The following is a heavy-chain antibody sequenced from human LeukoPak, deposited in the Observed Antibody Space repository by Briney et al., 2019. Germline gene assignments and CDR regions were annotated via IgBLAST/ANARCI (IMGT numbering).Heavy chain of an antibody. J-gene: IGHJ4*02. CDR3: ARDLVVVPAAHNPDYYFDY. D-gene: IGHD2-2*01. CDR1: GYTFTSYG. Sequence: ASVKVSRKASGYTFTSYGISWVRQAPGQGLEWMGWISAYNGNTNYAQKLQGRVTMTTDTSTSTAYMELRSLRSDNTAVYYCARDLVVVPAAHNPDYYFDYWGQGTLVTVSS. CDR2: ISAYNGNT. V-gene: IGHV1-18*01.